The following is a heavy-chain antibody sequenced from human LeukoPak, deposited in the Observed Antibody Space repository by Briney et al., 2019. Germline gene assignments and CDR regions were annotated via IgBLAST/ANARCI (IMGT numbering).Heavy chain of an antibody. CDR3: AKGYDSSGYYWFFFYY. V-gene: IGHV3-23*01. CDR1: GFTFSSYA. CDR2: ISGSGGST. Sequence: PGGSLRLSCAASGFTFSSYAMSWVRQAPGKGLEWVSAISGSGGSTYYADSVKGRFTISRDNSKNTLYRQMNSLRAEDTAVYYCAKGYDSSGYYWFFFYYWGQGTLVTVSS. D-gene: IGHD3-22*01. J-gene: IGHJ4*02.